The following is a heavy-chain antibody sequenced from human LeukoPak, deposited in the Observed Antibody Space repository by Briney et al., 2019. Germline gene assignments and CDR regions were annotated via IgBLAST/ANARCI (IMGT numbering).Heavy chain of an antibody. Sequence: PGGSLRLSCSASGFTFSSYAMYWVRQAPGKGLEWVAVIWYDGSNKYYADSVKGRFTISRDNSKNTLYLQMNSLRAEDTAVYYCARDGDTAMVTHGMDVWGQGTTVTVSS. V-gene: IGHV3-33*07. CDR1: GFTFSSYA. D-gene: IGHD5-18*01. CDR3: ARDGDTAMVTHGMDV. CDR2: IWYDGSNK. J-gene: IGHJ6*02.